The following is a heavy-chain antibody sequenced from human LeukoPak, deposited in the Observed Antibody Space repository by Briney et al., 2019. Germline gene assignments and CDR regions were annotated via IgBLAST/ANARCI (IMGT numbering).Heavy chain of an antibody. V-gene: IGHV1-69*04. CDR2: IIPILGIA. D-gene: IGHD6-19*01. CDR1: GGTFSSYA. Sequence: GASVKVSCKASGGTFSSYAISWVRQAPGQGLEWMGRIIPILGIANYAQKFQGRVTMTRDTSISTAYMELSRLRSDDTAVYYCARDTAVAGYNWFDPWGQGTLVTVSS. CDR3: ARDTAVAGYNWFDP. J-gene: IGHJ5*02.